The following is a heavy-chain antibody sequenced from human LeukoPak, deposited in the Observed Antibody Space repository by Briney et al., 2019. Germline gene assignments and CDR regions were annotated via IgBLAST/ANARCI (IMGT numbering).Heavy chain of an antibody. V-gene: IGHV1-69*10. CDR1: GGTFSSYA. CDR2: IIPILGIA. J-gene: IGHJ2*01. CDR3: ARGPRSRYTWYFDL. D-gene: IGHD2-2*02. Sequence: ASVKVSCKASGGTFSSYAISWVRQAPGQGLEWMGGIIPILGIANYAQKFQGRVTITADKSTSTAYMELSSLRSEDTAVYYCARGPRSRYTWYFDLWGRGTLVTVSS.